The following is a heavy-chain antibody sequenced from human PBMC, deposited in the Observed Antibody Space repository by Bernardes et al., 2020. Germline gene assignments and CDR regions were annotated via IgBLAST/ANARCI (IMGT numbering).Heavy chain of an antibody. Sequence: GGSLRLSCAASGFTFSSYSMNWVRQAPGKGLEWVSSISSSSSYIYYADSVKGRFTISRDNAKNSLYLQMNSLRAEDTAVYYCARGPTHLLPIRKKYFDYWGQGTLVTVSS. V-gene: IGHV3-21*01. CDR2: ISSSSSYI. CDR3: ARGPTHLLPIRKKYFDY. J-gene: IGHJ4*02. CDR1: GFTFSSYS. D-gene: IGHD3-3*01.